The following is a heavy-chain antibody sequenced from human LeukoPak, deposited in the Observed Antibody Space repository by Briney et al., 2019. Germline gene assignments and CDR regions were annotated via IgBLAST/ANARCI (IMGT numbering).Heavy chain of an antibody. CDR2: IWYDGSKK. CDR3: AREMNYGDYFDY. V-gene: IGHV3-33*01. Sequence: PGRSLRLSCAASGFTFSTYVMHWVRQAPGKGLEWVAVIWYDGSKKDYADSVKGRFTISSDNSKNTLYLQMNSLRAEDTAVYYCAREMNYGDYFDYWGQGTLVTVSS. CDR1: GFTFSTYV. J-gene: IGHJ4*02. D-gene: IGHD4-17*01.